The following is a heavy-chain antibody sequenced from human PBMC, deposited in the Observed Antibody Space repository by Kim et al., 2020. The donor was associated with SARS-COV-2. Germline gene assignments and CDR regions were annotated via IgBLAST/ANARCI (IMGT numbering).Heavy chain of an antibody. J-gene: IGHJ4*01. CDR3: ARPGSSIGWFYFDY. CDR2: IYYSGNT. Sequence: SGTLSLTCTVSGGSISSSSHYWGWIRQPPGKGLEWIGSIYYSGNTYYNPSLKSRVTMSVDTSKNQFSLKLSSVTAADTAVYYCARPGSSIGWFYFDYWG. CDR1: GGSISSSSHY. V-gene: IGHV4-39*01. D-gene: IGHD6-19*01.